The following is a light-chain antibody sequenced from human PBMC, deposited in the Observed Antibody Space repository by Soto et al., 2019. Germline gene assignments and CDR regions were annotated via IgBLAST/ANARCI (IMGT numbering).Light chain of an antibody. CDR3: QQYYTTPVA. Sequence: DIVMTQSPDSLAVSLGERATINCKSSQSVLFSSNNNNYIAWYQQKPGQPPKLHLYWASTRESGVPDRFSGSGSGTDFTLTISNLRAEDVAVYYCQQYYTTPVAFGQGTKVEIK. CDR1: QSVLFSSNNNNY. V-gene: IGKV4-1*01. J-gene: IGKJ1*01. CDR2: WAS.